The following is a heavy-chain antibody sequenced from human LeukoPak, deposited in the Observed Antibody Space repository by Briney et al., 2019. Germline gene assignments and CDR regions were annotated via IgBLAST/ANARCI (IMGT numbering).Heavy chain of an antibody. CDR1: GFTFSSYA. CDR3: ATTIAARPEGYY. CDR2: ISGSGGST. D-gene: IGHD6-6*01. V-gene: IGHV3-23*01. Sequence: GGSLRLSCAASGFTFSSYAMSWVRQAPGKGLEWVSAISGSGGSTYYADSVKGRFTISRDNSKNTLYLQMNSLRAEDTAVYYCATTIAARPEGYYWGQGTLVTVSS. J-gene: IGHJ4*02.